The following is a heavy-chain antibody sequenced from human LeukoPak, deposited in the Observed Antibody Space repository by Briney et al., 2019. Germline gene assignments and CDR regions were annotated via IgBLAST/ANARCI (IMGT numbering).Heavy chain of an antibody. CDR3: ARDLWFDP. J-gene: IGHJ5*02. V-gene: IGHV3-53*01. CDR1: GLSVSSNF. Sequence: GGSLRLSCAATGLSVSSNFMSWVRQAPGKGLEWVSVIYGGGSTYYADSVKGRFTISRDTPKNTLYLQMNSLRVEDTAVYYCARDLWFDPWGQGTLVTVSS. CDR2: IYGGGST.